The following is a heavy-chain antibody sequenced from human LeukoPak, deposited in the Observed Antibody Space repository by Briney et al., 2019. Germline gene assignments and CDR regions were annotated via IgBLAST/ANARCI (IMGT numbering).Heavy chain of an antibody. Sequence: GGSLRLSCAASGFNFSNAWLNWVRQAQGKGLQWVGRIRSKANSYATTYAASVKGRFTISRDDSKNTAYLQMNSLKTEDTAVYYCGHDFYYMDVWGKGTTVTVSS. CDR1: GFNFSNAW. D-gene: IGHD3-3*01. CDR2: IRSKANSYAT. J-gene: IGHJ6*03. CDR3: GHDFYYMDV. V-gene: IGHV3-73*01.